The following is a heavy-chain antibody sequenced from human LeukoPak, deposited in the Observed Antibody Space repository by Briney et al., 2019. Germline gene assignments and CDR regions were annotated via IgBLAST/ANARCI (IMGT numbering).Heavy chain of an antibody. V-gene: IGHV4-59*08. CDR3: ARHDGGYCSGGSCYSPLDY. Sequence: SETLSLTCTVSGGSISSYYWSWIRQPPGKGLEWIGYIYYSGSTNYNPSLKSRVTISVETSKDQFSLKVSSVTAADTAVYYCARHDGGYCSGGSCYSPLDYWGQGTLVTVSS. CDR1: GGSISSYY. CDR2: IYYSGST. J-gene: IGHJ4*02. D-gene: IGHD2-15*01.